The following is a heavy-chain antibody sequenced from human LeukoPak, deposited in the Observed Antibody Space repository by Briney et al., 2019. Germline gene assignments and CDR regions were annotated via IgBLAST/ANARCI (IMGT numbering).Heavy chain of an antibody. J-gene: IGHJ6*02. CDR3: AREAPRRGASYYYYGMDV. Sequence: ASVKVSCKASGYTFTSYGISWVRQAPRQGLEWMGWISAYNGNTNYAQKLQGRVTMTTDTSTSTAYMELRSLRSDDTAVYYCAREAPRRGASYYYYGMDVWGQGTTVTVSS. V-gene: IGHV1-18*01. CDR2: ISAYNGNT. D-gene: IGHD1-1*01. CDR1: GYTFTSYG.